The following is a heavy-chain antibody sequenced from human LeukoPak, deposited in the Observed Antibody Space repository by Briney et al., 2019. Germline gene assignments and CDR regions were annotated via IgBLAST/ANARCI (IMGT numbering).Heavy chain of an antibody. CDR2: VYSSGST. CDR3: GRESWGIALAPFDP. CDR1: GGSMSTYY. D-gene: IGHD6-19*01. V-gene: IGHV4-4*07. J-gene: IGHJ5*02. Sequence: PSETLSLTCTVSGGSMSTYYWSWIRQPAGKGLEWIGHVYSSGSTNYNPSLKSRLTMSVDTSKNQFSLKLTSVTAADTAVYYCGRESWGIALAPFDPWGQGTLVTVSS.